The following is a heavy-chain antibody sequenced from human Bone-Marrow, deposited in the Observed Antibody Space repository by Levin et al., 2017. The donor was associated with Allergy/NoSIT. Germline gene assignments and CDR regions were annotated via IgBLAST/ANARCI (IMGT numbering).Heavy chain of an antibody. J-gene: IGHJ3*02. Sequence: SETLSLTCAVSGGSISSSNWWSWVRQPPGKGLEWIGEIYHSGSTNYNPSLKSRVTISVDKSKNQFSLKLSSVTAADTAVYYCARTYDFWSGYYVGAFDIWGQGTMVTVSS. V-gene: IGHV4-4*02. CDR1: GGSISSSNW. D-gene: IGHD3-3*01. CDR2: IYHSGST. CDR3: ARTYDFWSGYYVGAFDI.